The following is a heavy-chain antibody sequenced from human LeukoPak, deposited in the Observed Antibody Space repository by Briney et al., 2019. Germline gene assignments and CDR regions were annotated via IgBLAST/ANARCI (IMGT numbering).Heavy chain of an antibody. CDR3: AKEYSYDSGGDAFDV. D-gene: IGHD3-22*01. CDR2: ISGSGGTT. V-gene: IGHV3-23*01. J-gene: IGHJ3*01. CDR1: GFTFNNYA. Sequence: PGGSLRLSCAASGFTFNNYAMNWVRQAPGKGLEWVSVISGSGGTTYYADSVKGRFTISRDSSKNTLYLQMNSLRAEDTAVYYCAKEYSYDSGGDAFDVWGQGTLVTVSS.